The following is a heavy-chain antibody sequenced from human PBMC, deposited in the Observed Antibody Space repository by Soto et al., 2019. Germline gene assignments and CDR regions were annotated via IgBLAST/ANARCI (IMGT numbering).Heavy chain of an antibody. Sequence: GGSLRLSCAASGFTFSSYSMNWVRQAPGKGLEWVSYISSSRSTISYADSVKGRFTISRDKSKNTLYLQMDSLGAEDTAVYFCAKRGHSTSWYWFDPWGQGTQVTVSS. CDR3: AKRGHSTSWYWFDP. CDR1: GFTFSSYS. D-gene: IGHD6-13*01. J-gene: IGHJ5*02. CDR2: ISSSRSTI. V-gene: IGHV3-48*01.